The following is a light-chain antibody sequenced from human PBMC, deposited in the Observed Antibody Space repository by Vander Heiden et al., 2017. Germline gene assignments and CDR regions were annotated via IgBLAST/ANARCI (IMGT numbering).Light chain of an antibody. V-gene: IGKV1-39*01. CDR3: QQGCCTPFT. CDR1: QSTSSF. Sequence: DIQMTQSPSSLSAPVRDRVTITSRASQSTSSFLNWYQQKPGKATQLLICAASSLQSGVPSRCGSRGSKTVFTLTSRSVQPEDLATYCYQQGCCTPFTFGPGTKVEIK. CDR2: AAS. J-gene: IGKJ3*01.